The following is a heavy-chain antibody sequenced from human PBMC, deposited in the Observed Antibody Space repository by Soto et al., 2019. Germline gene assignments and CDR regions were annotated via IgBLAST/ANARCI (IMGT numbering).Heavy chain of an antibody. Sequence: QEQLVESGGGVDQPGRSLRLSCAASGFSFWHYGIHWVRQAPGKGLDWVAVIWYDGSKRYYADSVRGRFTISRDNSGNTVHLQMDSLRAEDTAVYYCARGWGSGVHQSCLDGWGQGTTVVVS. CDR3: ARGWGSGVHQSCLDG. D-gene: IGHD6-19*01. CDR2: IWYDGSKR. J-gene: IGHJ3*01. V-gene: IGHV3-33*01. CDR1: GFSFWHYG.